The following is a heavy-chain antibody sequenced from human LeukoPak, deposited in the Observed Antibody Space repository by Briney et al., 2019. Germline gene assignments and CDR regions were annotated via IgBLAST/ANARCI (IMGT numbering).Heavy chain of an antibody. J-gene: IGHJ3*02. V-gene: IGHV4-34*01. CDR2: IDHRETT. CDR3: AREGDVVVVAVDAFDI. Sequence: SETLSLTCAVYGGSFSAYYWSWIRQPPGKGLEWIGEIDHRETTTYNPSLKSRVTTSIDTSKNQFSLKLSSVTAADTAVYYCAREGDVVVVAVDAFDIWGQGTMVAVSS. D-gene: IGHD2-15*01. CDR1: GGSFSAYY.